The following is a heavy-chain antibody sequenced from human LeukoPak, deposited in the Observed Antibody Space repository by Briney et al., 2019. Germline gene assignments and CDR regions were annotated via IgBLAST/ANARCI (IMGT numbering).Heavy chain of an antibody. CDR2: ITGSGDST. D-gene: IGHD1-26*01. J-gene: IGHJ4*02. CDR1: GFIFSTYA. V-gene: IGHV3-23*01. CDR3: AKENPVGGTNYFDY. Sequence: RGSLRLSCAASGFIFSTYAMGWVRQAPGKGLEWVSAITGSGDSTYYADSVKGRFTISRDNSKNTLSLQMNSLRAEDTAVYYCAKENPVGGTNYFDYWGQGTLVTVPS.